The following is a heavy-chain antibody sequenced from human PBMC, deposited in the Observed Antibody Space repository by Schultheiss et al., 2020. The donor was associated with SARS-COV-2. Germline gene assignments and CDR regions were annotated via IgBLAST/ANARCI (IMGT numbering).Heavy chain of an antibody. Sequence: SLKISCAASGFTFSSYGMHWVRQAPGKGLEWVSGISWNSGSIGYADSVKGRFTISRDNAKNSLYLQMNSLRAEDTAVYYCARDVGDHDAFDIWGQGTMVTVSS. J-gene: IGHJ3*02. CDR3: ARDVGDHDAFDI. CDR1: GFTFSSYG. V-gene: IGHV3-9*01. CDR2: ISWNSGSI.